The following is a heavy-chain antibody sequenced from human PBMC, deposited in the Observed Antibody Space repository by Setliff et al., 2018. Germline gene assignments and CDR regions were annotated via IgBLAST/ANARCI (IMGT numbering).Heavy chain of an antibody. D-gene: IGHD2-2*01. J-gene: IGHJ3*02. V-gene: IGHV4-31*03. CDR2: IYYSGST. Sequence: LSLTCTVSGGSISSGGYYWSWIRQHPGKGLEWIGYIYYSGSTYYNPSLKSRITISVDTSKNQFSLKLSSVTAADTAVYYCARVARVVLSRNAFDIWGQGTMVTVSS. CDR3: ARVARVVLSRNAFDI. CDR1: GGSISSGGYY.